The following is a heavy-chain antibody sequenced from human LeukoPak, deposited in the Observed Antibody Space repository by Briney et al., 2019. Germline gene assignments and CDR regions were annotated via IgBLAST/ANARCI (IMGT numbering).Heavy chain of an antibody. D-gene: IGHD3-10*01. CDR1: GYTFTSYA. J-gene: IGHJ4*02. Sequence: ASVKVSCKASGYTFTSYAMHWVRQAPGQRLEWMGWINAGNGNTKYSQKFQGRVTMTTDTSTSTAYMELRSLRSDDTAVYYCARDRASVWFGESRFDYWGRGTLVTVSS. CDR2: INAGNGNT. V-gene: IGHV1-3*01. CDR3: ARDRASVWFGESRFDY.